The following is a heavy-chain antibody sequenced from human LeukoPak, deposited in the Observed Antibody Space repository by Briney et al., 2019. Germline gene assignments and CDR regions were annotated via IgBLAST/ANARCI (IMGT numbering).Heavy chain of an antibody. D-gene: IGHD1-26*01. CDR3: ARDLLGWELHYFDY. V-gene: IGHV3-30*02. CDR2: IRYDGSNK. CDR1: GFTFSGYY. J-gene: IGHJ4*02. Sequence: PGGSLRLSCAASGFTFSGYYMSWIRQAPGKGLEWVTFIRYDGSNKYYADSVKGRFSISRDNAKNSLYLQMNSLRAEDTAVYYCARDLLGWELHYFDYWGQGTLVTVSS.